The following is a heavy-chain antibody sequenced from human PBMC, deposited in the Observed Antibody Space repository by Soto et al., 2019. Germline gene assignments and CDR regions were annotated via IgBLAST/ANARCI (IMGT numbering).Heavy chain of an antibody. J-gene: IGHJ6*02. D-gene: IGHD1-7*01. CDR1: GYTFTDYY. CDR2: INPNSGGT. V-gene: IGHV1-2*02. Sequence: WPSVKVSCKASGYTFTDYYMHWVRQAPGQGLEWMGWINPNSGGTNYAQKFQGRVTMTRDTSISTAYMELSRLRSDDTAVYYCARKLELRGSYYYYYDMDVWGQGTTVTVSS. CDR3: ARKLELRGSYYYYYDMDV.